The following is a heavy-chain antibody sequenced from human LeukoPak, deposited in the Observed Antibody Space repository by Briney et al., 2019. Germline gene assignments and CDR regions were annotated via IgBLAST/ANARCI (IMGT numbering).Heavy chain of an antibody. V-gene: IGHV1-2*04. CDR1: GYTFTGYY. J-gene: IGHJ4*02. CDR3: ARWAAAGGPTYFDY. Sequence: GASVKVSCKASGYTFTGYYMHWVRQAPGQGLEWMGWINPNSGGTNYAQKFQGWVTMTRDTSISTAYMELSRLRSDDTAVYYCARWAAAGGPTYFDYWGQGTLVTVSS. D-gene: IGHD6-13*01. CDR2: INPNSGGT.